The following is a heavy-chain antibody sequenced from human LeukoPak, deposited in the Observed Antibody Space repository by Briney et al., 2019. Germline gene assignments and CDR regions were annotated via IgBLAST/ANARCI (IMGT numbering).Heavy chain of an antibody. J-gene: IGHJ5*02. D-gene: IGHD3-3*01. CDR2: ISGSGGST. V-gene: IGHV3-23*01. CDR1: GFTFSSYA. Sequence: PGGSLRLSCAASGFTFSSYAMSWVRQAPGKGLEWVSAISGSGGSTYYADSVKGRFTISRDSSKNTLYLQMNSLRAEDTAVYYCAKSTPISEYYDFWSGYYSGRNWFDPWGQGTLVTVSS. CDR3: AKSTPISEYYDFWSGYYSGRNWFDP.